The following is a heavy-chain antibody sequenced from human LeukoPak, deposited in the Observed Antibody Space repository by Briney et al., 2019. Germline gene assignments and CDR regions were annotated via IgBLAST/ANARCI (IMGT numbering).Heavy chain of an antibody. J-gene: IGHJ3*02. V-gene: IGHV5-51*01. CDR3: ALLRLLAPNDAFDI. Sequence: GESLKISFKSSGYRFTSYWIGWVRPMPGKGLEWMGIIYPGDSDTRYSPSFQGQVTISADKSISTAYLQWSSLKASDTAMYYCALLRLLAPNDAFDIWGQGTMVTVSS. CDR1: GYRFTSYW. D-gene: IGHD1-26*01. CDR2: IYPGDSDT.